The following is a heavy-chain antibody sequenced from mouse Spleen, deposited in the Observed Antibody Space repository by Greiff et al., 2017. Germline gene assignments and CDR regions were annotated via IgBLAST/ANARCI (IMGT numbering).Heavy chain of an antibody. J-gene: IGHJ2*01. CDR3: ARGGGYADY. V-gene: IGHV1-19*01. D-gene: IGHD2-10*02. Sequence: EVQLQQSGPVLVKPGASVKMSCKASGYTFTDYYMNWVKQSHGKSLEWIGVINPYNGGTSYNQKFKGKATLTVDKSSSTAYMELNSLTSEDSAVYYCARGGGYADYWGQGTTLTVSS. CDR2: INPYNGGT. CDR1: GYTFTDYY.